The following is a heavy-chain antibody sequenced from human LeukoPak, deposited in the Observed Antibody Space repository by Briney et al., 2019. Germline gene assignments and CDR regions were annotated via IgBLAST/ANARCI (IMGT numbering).Heavy chain of an antibody. Sequence: SETLSLTCTVSGGSISTYYWSWIRQPAGKGLKWIGRIYTGGSTNYKPSLKSRVTMSVDTSKKPFSLKLSSVTAADTAVYFCARGTVPNAFDIWGQGTMVTVS. CDR1: GGSISTYY. CDR2: IYTGGST. V-gene: IGHV4-4*07. D-gene: IGHD1/OR15-1a*01. CDR3: ARGTVPNAFDI. J-gene: IGHJ3*02.